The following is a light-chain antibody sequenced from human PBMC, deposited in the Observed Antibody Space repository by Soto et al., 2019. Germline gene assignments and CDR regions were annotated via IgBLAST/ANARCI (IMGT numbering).Light chain of an antibody. CDR2: DAS. V-gene: IGKV1-5*01. CDR3: QQYNAYPLT. CDR1: QSFSRW. J-gene: IGKJ4*01. Sequence: DIQMTQSPSTLPAPVGARGTITCRASQSFSRWLAWYQQKPGKAPNLLIYDASSLQSGVPSRLSGSGAGTEFTLTISSLQPDDFATYDCQQYNAYPLTVGGGTKVEIK.